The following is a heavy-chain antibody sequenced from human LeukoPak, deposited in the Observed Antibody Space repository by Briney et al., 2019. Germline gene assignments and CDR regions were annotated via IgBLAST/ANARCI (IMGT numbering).Heavy chain of an antibody. J-gene: IGHJ4*02. CDR3: ASDNVYYYGSGSYRPLGY. CDR1: GFTFSSYS. Sequence: PGGSLRLSCAASGFTFSSYSMNWVRQAPGKGLEWVSSISSSSYIYYADSVKGRFTISRDNAKNSLYLQMNSLRAEDTAVYYCASDNVYYYGSGSYRPLGYWGQGTLVTVSS. CDR2: ISSSSYI. D-gene: IGHD3-10*01. V-gene: IGHV3-21*01.